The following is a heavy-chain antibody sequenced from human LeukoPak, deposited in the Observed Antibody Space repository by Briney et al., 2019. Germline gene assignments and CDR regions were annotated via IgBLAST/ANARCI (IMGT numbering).Heavy chain of an antibody. CDR2: ISHDGYST. CDR3: AREYYSSFDY. D-gene: IGHD2-21*01. V-gene: IGHV3-7*01. J-gene: IGHJ4*02. CDR1: GFYFNPYW. Sequence: GGSLRLSCVASGFYFNPYWMAWVRQAPGKGLEWVATISHDGYSTFYVDSVRGRFSISRDNAQNSLFLQMSSLRVDDTAVYYCAREYYSSFDYWGQGALVNVSS.